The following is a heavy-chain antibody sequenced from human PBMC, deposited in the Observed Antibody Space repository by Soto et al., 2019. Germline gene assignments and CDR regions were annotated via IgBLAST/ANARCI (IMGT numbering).Heavy chain of an antibody. Sequence: SVEVSCKXSGYTFTRYEINWVRQATGQGLEWMGWMNPNSGNTDYAQKFQGRVTMTRSTSITTAYIELSSLTSEDTAVYYCASKATGPYYYDSSGYYDYFDPWGQGTLVTVSS. CDR1: GYTFTRYE. V-gene: IGHV1-8*01. CDR3: ASKATGPYYYDSSGYYDYFDP. J-gene: IGHJ5*02. D-gene: IGHD3-22*01. CDR2: MNPNSGNT.